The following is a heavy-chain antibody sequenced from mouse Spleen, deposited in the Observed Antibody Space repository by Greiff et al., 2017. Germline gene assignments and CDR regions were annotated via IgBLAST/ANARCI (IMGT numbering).Heavy chain of an antibody. J-gene: IGHJ4*01. CDR2: ISSGGSYT. V-gene: IGHV5-6*01. Sequence: EVMLVESGGDLVKPGGSLKLSCAASGFTFSSYGMSWVRQTPDKRLEWVATISSGGSYTYYPDSVKGRFTISRDNAKNTLYLQMSSLKSEDTAMYYCASPFITTVVEGYYYAMDYWGQGTSVTVSS. D-gene: IGHD1-1*01. CDR3: ASPFITTVVEGYYYAMDY. CDR1: GFTFSSYG.